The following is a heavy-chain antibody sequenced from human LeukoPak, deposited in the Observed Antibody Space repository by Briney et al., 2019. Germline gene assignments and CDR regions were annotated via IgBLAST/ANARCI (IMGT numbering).Heavy chain of an antibody. CDR2: INHSGSA. D-gene: IGHD3-3*01. Sequence: PSETLSLTCAVYGGSFSNYYWSWIRQPPGRGLEWIGEINHSGSAKYNPSLKSRVAISVGTPNNQLSLELSSVTAADTAVYYCARGAYDFRVGYSYGFYYFDVWGTGTTVTVSS. V-gene: IGHV4-34*01. J-gene: IGHJ6*03. CDR1: GGSFSNYY. CDR3: ARGAYDFRVGYSYGFYYFDV.